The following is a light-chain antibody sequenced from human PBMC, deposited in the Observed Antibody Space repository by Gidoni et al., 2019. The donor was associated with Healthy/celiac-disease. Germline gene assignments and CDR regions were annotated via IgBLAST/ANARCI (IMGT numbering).Light chain of an antibody. J-gene: IGLJ3*02. CDR2: DVS. V-gene: IGLV2-14*01. CDR3: SSYTSSSTLRV. Sequence: QSALTPPASVSVSPGQSLTISCTGTSSNVGGYHYVSWYQQQPGKAPKLMIDDVSNRPSGVSNRFSGSKAGNTASLTISGLQAEDEADYYCSSYTSSSTLRVFGGGTKLTVL. CDR1: SSNVGGYHY.